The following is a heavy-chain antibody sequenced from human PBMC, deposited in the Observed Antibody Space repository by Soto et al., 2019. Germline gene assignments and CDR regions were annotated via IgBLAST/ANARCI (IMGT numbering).Heavy chain of an antibody. CDR1: GGSISSSSYY. J-gene: IGHJ5*02. CDR3: ARPRYSYGDAWLRHRGGRWFDP. V-gene: IGHV4-39*01. CDR2: IYYSGST. D-gene: IGHD5-18*01. Sequence: SETLSLTCTVSGGSISSSSYYWGWIRQPPGKGLEWIGSIYYSGSTYYNPSLKSRVTISVDTSKNQFSLKLSSVTAADTAVYYCARPRYSYGDAWLRHRGGRWFDPWGQGTLVTVSS.